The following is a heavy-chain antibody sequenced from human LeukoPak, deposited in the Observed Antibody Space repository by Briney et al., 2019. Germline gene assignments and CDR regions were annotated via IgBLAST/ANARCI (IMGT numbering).Heavy chain of an antibody. CDR1: DYSISSGYF. V-gene: IGHV4-38-2*01. CDR3: ARVTLYYYMDV. CDR2: IHHSGAT. Sequence: PSETLSLTCVVSDYSISSGYFWGWIRQPPGKGLEWIGNIHHSGATYYNPSLKSRVTMSVVTSENQFSLNLTSVTAAETAVYYCARVTLYYYMDVWGKGTTVTVSS. D-gene: IGHD2-21*02. J-gene: IGHJ6*03.